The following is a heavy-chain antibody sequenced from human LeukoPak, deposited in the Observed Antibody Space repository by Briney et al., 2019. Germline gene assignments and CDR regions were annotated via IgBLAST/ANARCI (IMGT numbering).Heavy chain of an antibody. CDR2: ISAYNGNT. J-gene: IGHJ3*02. CDR1: GGTFSRNG. Sequence: ASVKVSCKASGGTFSRNGISWVRQAPGQGLAWMGWISAYNGNTNYAQKLQGRVTMTTDTSTSTAYMELRSLRSDDTAVYYCATSGYGPAFDIWGQGTMVTISS. V-gene: IGHV1-18*01. D-gene: IGHD5-12*01. CDR3: ATSGYGPAFDI.